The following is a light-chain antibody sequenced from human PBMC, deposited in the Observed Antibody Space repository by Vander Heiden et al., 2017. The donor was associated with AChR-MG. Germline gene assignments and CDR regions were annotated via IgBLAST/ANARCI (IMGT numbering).Light chain of an antibody. J-gene: IGKJ2*01. Sequence: EIVLTQSPGTLSWSTGERATLYCRASQNVRDNYLACYQQKPGQAPSLLIYGASNSATGIPDRFSGSGSGTDFSLTISRLEPEDFAVFYCLQDGSPPYTFGQETKLEIK. CDR3: LQDGSPPYT. CDR1: QNVRDNY. V-gene: IGKV3-20*01. CDR2: GAS.